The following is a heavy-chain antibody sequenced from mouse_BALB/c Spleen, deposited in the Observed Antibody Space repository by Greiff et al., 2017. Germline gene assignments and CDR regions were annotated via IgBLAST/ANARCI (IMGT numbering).Heavy chain of an antibody. D-gene: IGHD3-3*01. J-gene: IGHJ2*01. Sequence: EVQRVESGGDLVKPGGSLKLSCAASGFTFSSYGMSWVRQTPDKRLEWVATISSGGSYTYYPDSVKGRFTISRDNAKNTLYLQMSSLKSEDTTMYYCARQGGRGGYFDYWGQGTTLTVSS. CDR3: ARQGGRGGYFDY. V-gene: IGHV5-6*01. CDR1: GFTFSSYG. CDR2: ISSGGSYT.